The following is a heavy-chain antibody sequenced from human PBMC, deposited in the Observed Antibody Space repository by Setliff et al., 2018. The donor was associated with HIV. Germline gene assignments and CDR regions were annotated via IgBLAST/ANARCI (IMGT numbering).Heavy chain of an antibody. CDR3: ARVFSAEQRFLIGY. J-gene: IGHJ4*02. D-gene: IGHD3-3*01. CDR1: GFTFSNYA. CDR2: ITYNGSQK. V-gene: IGHV3-30*04. Sequence: GGSLRLSCAVSGFTFSNYAMHWVRQAPGKGLEWVAVITYNGSQKYLSDSVKGRFTISRDNDINTLYLQMKSLRPEDTAVYYCARVFSAEQRFLIGYWGQGALVTVSS.